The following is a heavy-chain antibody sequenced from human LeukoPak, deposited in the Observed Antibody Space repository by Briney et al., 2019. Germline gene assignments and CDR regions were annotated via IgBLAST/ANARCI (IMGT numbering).Heavy chain of an antibody. V-gene: IGHV4-34*01. CDR2: INHSGST. J-gene: IGHJ6*02. Sequence: SETLSLTCAVYGGPFSGYYWSWIRQPPGKGLEWIGEINHSGSTNYNPSLKSRVTISVDTSKNQFSLKLSSVTAADTAVYYCARGTHYCSSTSCYTAWSSYYYGMDVWGQGTTVTVSS. CDR1: GGPFSGYY. CDR3: ARGTHYCSSTSCYTAWSSYYYGMDV. D-gene: IGHD2-2*02.